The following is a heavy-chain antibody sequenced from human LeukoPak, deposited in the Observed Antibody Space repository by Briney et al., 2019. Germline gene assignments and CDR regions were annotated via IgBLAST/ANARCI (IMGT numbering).Heavy chain of an antibody. V-gene: IGHV4-4*07. CDR2: VYPSGST. J-gene: IGHJ4*02. D-gene: IGHD2-15*01. CDR3: ARDYSGGYPGGAVFDY. Sequence: SETLSLTCTVSGGSISSYYWNWIRQPAGKGLEWIGRVYPSGSTNYNPFLKSRVTMSVDTSKNQFSLKLSSVTAADTAVYYCARDYSGGYPGGAVFDYWGQGTLVTVSS. CDR1: GGSISSYY.